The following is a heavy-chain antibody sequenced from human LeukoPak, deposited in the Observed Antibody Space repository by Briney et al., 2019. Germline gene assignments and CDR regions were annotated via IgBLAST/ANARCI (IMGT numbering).Heavy chain of an antibody. J-gene: IGHJ6*02. Sequence: ASVKVSCKASGYTFTGYYMHWVRQAPGQGLEWMGWINPNSGGKYYAQKFQGWVTMTRDTSISTAYMELSRLRSDDTAVYYCARDPLRYYDSSGYPHYYYYYGMDVWGQGTTVTVSS. CDR3: ARDPLRYYDSSGYPHYYYYYGMDV. CDR2: INPNSGGK. CDR1: GYTFTGYY. V-gene: IGHV1-2*04. D-gene: IGHD3-22*01.